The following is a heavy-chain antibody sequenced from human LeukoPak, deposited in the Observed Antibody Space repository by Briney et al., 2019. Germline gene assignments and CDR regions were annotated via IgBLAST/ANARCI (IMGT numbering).Heavy chain of an antibody. CDR3: ARDRPPYYYFDY. D-gene: IGHD6-6*01. V-gene: IGHV1-3*01. CDR1: GYTFTSYA. Sequence: ASVKVSCKASGYTFTSYAMHWVRQAPGQRLERMGWINAGNGNTKYSQKFQGRVTITRDTSASTAYMELSSLRSEDTAVYYCARDRPPYYYFDYWGQGTLVTVSS. CDR2: INAGNGNT. J-gene: IGHJ4*02.